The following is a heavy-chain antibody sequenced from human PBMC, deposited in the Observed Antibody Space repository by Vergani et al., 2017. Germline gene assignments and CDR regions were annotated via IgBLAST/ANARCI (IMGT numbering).Heavy chain of an antibody. V-gene: IGHV3-11*01. D-gene: IGHD5-18*01. J-gene: IGHJ4*02. CDR2: ISSSGSTI. CDR1: GFTVSSNY. Sequence: VQLVESGGGLIQPGGSLRLSCAASGFTVSSNYMSWIRRAPGKGLEWVSYISSSGSTIYYADSVKGRFTISRGNAKNSLYLQMNSLRAEDTAVYYCARSRGYSYGSPDYWGQGTLVTVSS. CDR3: ARSRGYSYGSPDY.